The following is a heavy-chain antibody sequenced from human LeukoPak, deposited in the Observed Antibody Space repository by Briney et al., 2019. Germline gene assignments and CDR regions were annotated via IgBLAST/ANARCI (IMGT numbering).Heavy chain of an antibody. CDR3: AKDIPGRYISSWPRVY. J-gene: IGHJ4*02. D-gene: IGHD6-13*01. Sequence: GGSLRLSCAASGFTFSSYAMSWVRQAPGKGLEWVSAISGSGGSTYYADSVKGRFTISRDNSKNTLYLQMNSLRAEDTAVYYCAKDIPGRYISSWPRVYWGQGTLVTVSS. CDR2: ISGSGGST. V-gene: IGHV3-23*01. CDR1: GFTFSSYA.